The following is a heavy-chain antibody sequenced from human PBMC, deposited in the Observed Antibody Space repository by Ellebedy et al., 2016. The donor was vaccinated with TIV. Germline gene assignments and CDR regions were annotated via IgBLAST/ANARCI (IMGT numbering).Heavy chain of an antibody. CDR2: FIPILGTP. D-gene: IGHD6-19*01. Sequence: SVKVSCXASGGTFRSYVFSWVRQAPGQGLEWMGRFIPILGTPNYAQKFQGRVTITADTSTSTAYMELSSLRFDDTAIYYCARVDQWQGFDPWGQGTLVTVSS. V-gene: IGHV1-69*04. CDR3: ARVDQWQGFDP. J-gene: IGHJ5*02. CDR1: GGTFRSYV.